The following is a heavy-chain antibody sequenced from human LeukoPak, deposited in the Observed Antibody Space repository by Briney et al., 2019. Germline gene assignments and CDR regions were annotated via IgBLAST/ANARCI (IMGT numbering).Heavy chain of an antibody. CDR2: INWNSDSI. Sequence: GGSLRLSCAVSGFTFGDYAMHWVRQVPGKGLEWVSGINWNSDSIGYADSVKGRFATSRDNAKNSLYLQMNSLRAEDTAFYYCAINGGGDSGYGNFDYWGQGTLVTVSS. J-gene: IGHJ4*02. D-gene: IGHD5-12*01. CDR1: GFTFGDYA. V-gene: IGHV3-9*01. CDR3: AINGGGDSGYGNFDY.